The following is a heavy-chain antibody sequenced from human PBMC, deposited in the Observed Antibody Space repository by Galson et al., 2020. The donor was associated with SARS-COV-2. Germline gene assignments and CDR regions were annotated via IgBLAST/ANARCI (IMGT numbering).Heavy chain of an antibody. J-gene: IGHJ4*02. CDR1: GFTFSNAW. V-gene: IGHV3-15*01. Sequence: GESLKISCAASGFTFSNAWMSWVRQAPGKGLEWVGRVKSKTDGGTTDYAAPVKGRFIISRDDSKNTLYLQMDSLKTEDTAVYYCTWTTVTLQWDFWGQGTQVTFSS. D-gene: IGHD4-17*01. CDR2: VKSKTDGGTT. CDR3: TWTTVTLQWDF.